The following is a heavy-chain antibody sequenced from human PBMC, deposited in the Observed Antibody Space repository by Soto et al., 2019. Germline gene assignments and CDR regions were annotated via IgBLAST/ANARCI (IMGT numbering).Heavy chain of an antibody. CDR1: GFTFSSYG. V-gene: IGHV3-33*01. CDR3: ARDQGDILNGYYAYYYGMDV. Sequence: PGGSLRLSCAASGFTFSSYGMHWVRQAPGKGLEWVAVIWYDGSNKYYADSVKGRFTISRDNSKNTLYLQMNSLRAEDTAVYYCARDQGDILNGYYAYYYGMDVWGQGTTVTVSS. CDR2: IWYDGSNK. J-gene: IGHJ6*02. D-gene: IGHD3-9*01.